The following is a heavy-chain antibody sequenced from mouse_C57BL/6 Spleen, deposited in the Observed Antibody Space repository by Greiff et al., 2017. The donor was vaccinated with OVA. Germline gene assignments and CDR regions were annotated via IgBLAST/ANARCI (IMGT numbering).Heavy chain of an antibody. CDR2: INPNNGGT. CDR1: GYTFTDYN. CDR3: ARSGGYYGWVYFDY. D-gene: IGHD1-1*01. Sequence: VQLQQSGPELVKPGASVKIPCKASGYTFTDYNMDWVKQSHGESLEWIGDINPNNGGTIYNQKFKDEATLTVDKSSSTAYMELRSLTSEDTAVYYCARSGGYYGWVYFDYWGQGTTLTVSS. V-gene: IGHV1-18*01. J-gene: IGHJ2*01.